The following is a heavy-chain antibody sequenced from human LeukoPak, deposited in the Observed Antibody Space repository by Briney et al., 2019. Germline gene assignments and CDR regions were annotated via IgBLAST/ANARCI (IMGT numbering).Heavy chain of an antibody. Sequence: ASVKVSCKASGYTFTVYYMHWVRQAPGQGLEWMGRINPNSGGTNYAQKFQGRVTMTRDTSISTAYMELSRLRSDDTAVYYCATHTPITMVRGVMISWGQGTLVTVSS. CDR1: GYTFTVYY. J-gene: IGHJ4*02. CDR2: INPNSGGT. V-gene: IGHV1-2*06. D-gene: IGHD3-10*01. CDR3: ATHTPITMVRGVMIS.